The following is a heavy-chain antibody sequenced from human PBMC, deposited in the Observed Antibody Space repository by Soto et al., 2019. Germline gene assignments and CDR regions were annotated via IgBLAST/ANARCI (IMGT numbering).Heavy chain of an antibody. CDR1: GFTFSSYA. CDR3: AKPLGIAVAGPPDY. V-gene: IGHV3-23*01. Sequence: EVQLLESGGGLVQPGGSLRLSCAASGFTFSSYAMSWVRQAPGKGREWVSAISGSGGSTYYADSVKGRFTISRDNSKNTLYLQMNSLRAEDTAVYYCAKPLGIAVAGPPDYWGQGTLVTVSS. CDR2: ISGSGGST. J-gene: IGHJ4*02. D-gene: IGHD6-19*01.